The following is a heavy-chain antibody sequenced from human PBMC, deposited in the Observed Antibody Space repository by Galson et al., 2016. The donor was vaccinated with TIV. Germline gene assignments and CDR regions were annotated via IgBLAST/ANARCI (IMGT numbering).Heavy chain of an antibody. J-gene: IGHJ6*02. CDR2: IWFDGTTK. CDR1: GGTFNNYA. D-gene: IGHD3-22*01. CDR3: PRDRYYDSPGNYYYYYYGIDV. V-gene: IGHV3-30-3*01. Sequence: SCKASGGTFNNYAINWVRQAPGKGLEWVAFIWFDGTTKKYADAVKGRLTLSRDTSKNTLYLQMNSRRPEDTAVYYCPRDRYYDSPGNYYYYYYGIDVWGQGTSVTVSS.